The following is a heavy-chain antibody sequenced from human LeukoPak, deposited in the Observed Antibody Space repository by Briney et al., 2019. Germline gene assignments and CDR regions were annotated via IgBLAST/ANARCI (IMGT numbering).Heavy chain of an antibody. CDR1: GXTFDSYG. CDR2: ISYDGNNK. CDR3: AKDSLATGYYYYYGVDV. J-gene: IGHJ6*02. V-gene: IGHV3-30*18. Sequence: GGSLRLSCAASGXTFDSYGVHWVRQAPGKGLEWVAVISYDGNNKYYADSVKGRFTVSRDNSKNTLYLQMNSLRPEDTAVYYCAKDSLATGYYYYYGVDVWGQGTTVTVSS. D-gene: IGHD1-26*01.